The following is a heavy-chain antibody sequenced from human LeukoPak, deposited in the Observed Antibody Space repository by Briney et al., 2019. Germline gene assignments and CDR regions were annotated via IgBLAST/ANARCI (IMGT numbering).Heavy chain of an antibody. D-gene: IGHD2-8*01. J-gene: IGHJ5*02. V-gene: IGHV3-23*01. CDR3: ARVPTNSWYNWFDP. CDR2: FSGNDGYT. Sequence: GGSLRLSCAGSGFTFTNSILSWVRQAPGKGLEWLSTFSGNDGYTYYADSVKGRFTISRDNSKNTVYLQMNSLRAEDTANYYCARVPTNSWYNWFDPWGQGTLVTVSS. CDR1: GFTFTNSI.